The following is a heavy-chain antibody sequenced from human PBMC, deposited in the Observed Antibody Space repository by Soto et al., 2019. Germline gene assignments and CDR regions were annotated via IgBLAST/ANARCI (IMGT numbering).Heavy chain of an antibody. Sequence: ASVTVSCKASGYTFSNYDIIWVRQAPGQGLEWMGWISVHNGNRNYAQNFQGRITTTTDTFTSTAYMELRSLRSDDTAVYYCAREGYLGWIDPWGQGSLVTVSS. CDR1: GYTFSNYD. J-gene: IGHJ5*02. D-gene: IGHD2-15*01. CDR3: AREGYLGWIDP. V-gene: IGHV1-18*01. CDR2: ISVHNGNR.